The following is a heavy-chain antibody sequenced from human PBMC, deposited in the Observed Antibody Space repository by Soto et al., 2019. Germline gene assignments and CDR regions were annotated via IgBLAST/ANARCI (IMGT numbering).Heavy chain of an antibody. V-gene: IGHV3-72*01. CDR2: NRNKANSYTS. CDR3: TRYYYDSSGYPLLGY. D-gene: IGHD3-22*01. CDR1: GFIFSDHY. J-gene: IGHJ4*02. Sequence: GGSLRLSCGASGFIFSDHYMDWVRQAPGKGLEWVGRNRNKANSYTSEYAASVKGRFTISRDDSTNSLYLQMNSLKTEDTALYYCTRYYYDSSGYPLLGYWGQGTLVTVSS.